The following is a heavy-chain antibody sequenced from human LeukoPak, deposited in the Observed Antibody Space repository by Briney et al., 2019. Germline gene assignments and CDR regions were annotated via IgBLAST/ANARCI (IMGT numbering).Heavy chain of an antibody. J-gene: IGHJ4*02. CDR1: GFTFRRYW. CDR2: IKQDGSEK. Sequence: AGSLRLSCAASGFTFRRYWMSWARQASGKGLESVANIKQDGSEKYYEDSVKGRFTISRDNAKNSLYLQMNSLRAEDTAVYYCVGLGENYWGQGTLVTVSS. V-gene: IGHV3-7*02. CDR3: VGLGENY. D-gene: IGHD3-10*01.